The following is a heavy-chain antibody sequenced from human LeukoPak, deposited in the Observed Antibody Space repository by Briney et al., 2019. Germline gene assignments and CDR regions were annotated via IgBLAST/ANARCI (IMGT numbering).Heavy chain of an antibody. V-gene: IGHV4-39*01. Sequence: SETLSLTCTVSGVSIITNTYHWGWVRQPPGKGLEWIASIHYSGTAYYRPPLRSRLTISADTSKNQFSLKLRSVTAADTAVYYCAGEYSSAVSYWGQGTLVTVSS. J-gene: IGHJ4*02. CDR1: GVSIITNTYH. CDR3: AGEYSSAVSY. CDR2: IHYSGTA. D-gene: IGHD3-22*01.